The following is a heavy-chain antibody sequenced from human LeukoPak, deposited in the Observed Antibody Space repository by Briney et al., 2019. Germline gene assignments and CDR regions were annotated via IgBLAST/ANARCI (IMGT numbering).Heavy chain of an antibody. J-gene: IGHJ4*02. V-gene: IGHV3-33*06. CDR2: IWYDGSNK. D-gene: IGHD3-10*01. Sequence: PGGSLRPSCAASGFTFSSYGMHWVRQAPGKGLEWVAVIWYDGSNKYYADSVKGRFTISRDNSKNTLYLQMNSLRAEDTAVYYCAKGFGELSYYFDCWGQGTLVTVSS. CDR1: GFTFSSYG. CDR3: AKGFGELSYYFDC.